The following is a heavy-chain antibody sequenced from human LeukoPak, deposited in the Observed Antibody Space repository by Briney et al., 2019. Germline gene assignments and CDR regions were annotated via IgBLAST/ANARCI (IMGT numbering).Heavy chain of an antibody. CDR1: GFTFITYA. D-gene: IGHD4-23*01. J-gene: IGHJ4*02. CDR3: GGITRYYFDY. CDR2: ISVSGGRT. Sequence: GGSLRLSCAASGFTFITYAMSWVRQAPGKGPEWVSGISVSGGRTDYADSVKGRFIISRDNSKNTLYLQMNSLRAEDTAVYYCGGITRYYFDYWGQGTLVTVSS. V-gene: IGHV3-23*01.